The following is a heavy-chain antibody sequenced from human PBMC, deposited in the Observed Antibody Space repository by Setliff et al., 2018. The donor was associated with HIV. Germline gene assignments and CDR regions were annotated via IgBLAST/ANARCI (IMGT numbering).Heavy chain of an antibody. J-gene: IGHJ4*02. CDR1: GDSMSPYY. Sequence: TLSLTCSVFGDSMSPYYWSWIRQSASKGLEWIGRIYPSGGTIYNPSLRSRVTLSVDTPQNQFSLRLTSVTAADTAIYYCARRIFHSSFPSFDSWGQGTLVTVSS. V-gene: IGHV4-4*07. CDR3: ARRIFHSSFPSFDS. D-gene: IGHD2-15*01. CDR2: IYPSGGT.